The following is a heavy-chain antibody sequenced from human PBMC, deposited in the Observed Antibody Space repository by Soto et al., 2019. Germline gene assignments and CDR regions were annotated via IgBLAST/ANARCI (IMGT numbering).Heavy chain of an antibody. V-gene: IGHV1-2*04. D-gene: IGHD2-2*01. CDR2: INPNSGGT. J-gene: IGHJ6*02. Sequence: GASVKVSCKASGYTFTGYYMHWVRQAPGQGLEWMGWINPNSGGTNYAQKFQGWVTMTRDTSISTAYMELSRLRSDDTAVYYCARGFVVVSAASYFYYYSGMDVWGQGTTVTVSS. CDR3: ARGFVVVSAASYFYYYSGMDV. CDR1: GYTFTGYY.